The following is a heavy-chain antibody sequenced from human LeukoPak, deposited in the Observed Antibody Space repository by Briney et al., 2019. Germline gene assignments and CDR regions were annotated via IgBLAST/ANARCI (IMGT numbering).Heavy chain of an antibody. CDR1: GGTFSSYA. CDR3: ARGVVVPAAMSWFDP. J-gene: IGHJ5*02. CDR2: IIPIFGTA. Sequence: SVKVSCKASGGTFSSYAISWVRQAPGQGLEWVGGIIPIFGTANYAQKFQGRVTITADESTSTAYMELSSLRSEDTAVYYCARGVVVPAAMSWFDPWGQGTLVTVSS. D-gene: IGHD2-2*01. V-gene: IGHV1-69*13.